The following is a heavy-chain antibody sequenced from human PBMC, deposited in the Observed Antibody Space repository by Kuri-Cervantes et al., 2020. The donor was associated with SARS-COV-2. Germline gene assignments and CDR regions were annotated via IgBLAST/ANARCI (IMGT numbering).Heavy chain of an antibody. J-gene: IGHJ4*02. D-gene: IGHD6-6*01. CDR2: ISSRSSTK. V-gene: IGHV3-11*04. Sequence: LSLTCTVSGGSISSGGYYWSWIRQPPGKGLEWISYISSRSSTKSYADSVRGRFAISRDNAKKSLYLEMNNLRAEDTAVYYCARDREFIAARIFDYWGQGTLVTVSS. CDR1: GGSISSGGYY. CDR3: ARDREFIAARIFDY.